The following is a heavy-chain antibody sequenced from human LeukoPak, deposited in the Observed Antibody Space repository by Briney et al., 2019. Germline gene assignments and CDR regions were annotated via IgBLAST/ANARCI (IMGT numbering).Heavy chain of an antibody. J-gene: IGHJ5*02. CDR2: IYYSGTT. Sequence: SETLSLTCTVSGGSISGYYWSWIRQPPGKGLESIGYIYYSGTTNYNPSLRSRVTISVDTSKNQFSLRLSSVTATDTAVYYCARLHSSRAEEFDPWGQGTLVTVSS. CDR3: ARLHSSRAEEFDP. V-gene: IGHV4-59*01. CDR1: GGSISGYY.